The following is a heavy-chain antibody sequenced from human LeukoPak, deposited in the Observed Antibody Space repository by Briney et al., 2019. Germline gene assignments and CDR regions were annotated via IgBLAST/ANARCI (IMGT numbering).Heavy chain of an antibody. CDR1: GFTFSGSA. CDR2: IRSKANSYAT. CDR3: TRLGGGYGELDN. J-gene: IGHJ4*02. D-gene: IGHD5-12*01. Sequence: GGSLKLSCAASGFTFSGSAMHWVRQASGKGLEWVGHIRSKANSYATAYAASVRGRFTISRVDSENTAYLQMSSLKTEDTAVYYCTRLGGGYGELDNWGQGTLVTVSS. V-gene: IGHV3-73*01.